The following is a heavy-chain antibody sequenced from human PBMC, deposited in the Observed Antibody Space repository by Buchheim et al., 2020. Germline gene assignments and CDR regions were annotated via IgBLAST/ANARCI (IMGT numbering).Heavy chain of an antibody. CDR1: GYTFTSYD. J-gene: IGHJ5*02. D-gene: IGHD3-3*01. Sequence: QVQLVQSGAEVKKPGASVKVSCKASGYTFTSYDINWVRQATGQGLEWMGWMNPNSGNTGYAQKFQGRVTMTRKTPISTASMELSSLRSEDTAVYYCARAAYYDFWSGSNWFDPWGQGTL. CDR3: ARAAYYDFWSGSNWFDP. CDR2: MNPNSGNT. V-gene: IGHV1-8*01.